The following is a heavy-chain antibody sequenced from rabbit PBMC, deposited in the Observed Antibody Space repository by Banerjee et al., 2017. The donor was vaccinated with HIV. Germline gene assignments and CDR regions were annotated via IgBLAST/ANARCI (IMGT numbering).Heavy chain of an antibody. CDR3: ARSGSSYYNL. CDR2: IYAGSSGST. D-gene: IGHD8-1*01. Sequence: QEQLVESGGGLVQPGASLTLTCTASGFSFSSSYWICWVRQAPGKGLEWIACIYAGSSGSTYYASWAKGRFTISKTSSTTVTLQMTSLTAADTATYFCARSGSSYYNLWGQGTLVTVS. CDR1: GFSFSSSYW. J-gene: IGHJ4*01. V-gene: IGHV1S45*01.